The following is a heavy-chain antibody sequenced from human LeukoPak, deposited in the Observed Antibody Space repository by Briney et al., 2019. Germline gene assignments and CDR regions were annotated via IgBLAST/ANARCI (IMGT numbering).Heavy chain of an antibody. CDR3: ARAEESIAAAGAIDY. D-gene: IGHD6-13*01. Sequence: PSETLSLTRTVSGGSISSYYWSWIRQPPGKGLEWIGYIYYSGSTNYNPSLKSRVTISVDTSKNQFSLKLSSVTAADTAVYYCARAEESIAAAGAIDYWGQGTLVTVSS. CDR2: IYYSGST. J-gene: IGHJ4*02. CDR1: GGSISSYY. V-gene: IGHV4-59*01.